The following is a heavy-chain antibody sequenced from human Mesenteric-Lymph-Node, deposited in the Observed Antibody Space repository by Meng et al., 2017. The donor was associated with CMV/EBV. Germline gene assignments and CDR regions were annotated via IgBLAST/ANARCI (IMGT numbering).Heavy chain of an antibody. V-gene: IGHV3-33*06. CDR1: GFTFSSYG. J-gene: IGHJ4*02. CDR3: AKMYYDFWSGYPPGNYFDY. Sequence: GESLKISCAASGFTFSSYGMHWVRQAPGKGLEWVAVIWYDGSNKYYADSVKGRFTISRDNSKNTLYLQMNSLRAEDTAVYYCAKMYYDFWSGYPPGNYFDYWGQGTLVTVSS. D-gene: IGHD3-3*01. CDR2: IWYDGSNK.